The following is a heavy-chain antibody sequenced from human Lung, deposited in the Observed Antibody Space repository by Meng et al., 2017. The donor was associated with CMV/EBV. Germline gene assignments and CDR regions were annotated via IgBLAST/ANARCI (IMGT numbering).Heavy chain of an antibody. CDR1: GFTFDNYG. D-gene: IGHD3/OR15-3a*01. V-gene: IGHV3-30*02. CDR2: IRHDGTNK. CDR3: AKDVLLFGGADAYFDY. J-gene: IGHJ4*02. Sequence: GESLKISCAASGFTFDNYGMHWVRQTPGKGLEWVAFIRHDGTNKYYGDSVKDRFTISRDNSKNTVYLQMNSLRPEETAIYYCAKDVLLFGGADAYFDYWGQGTPVTVSS.